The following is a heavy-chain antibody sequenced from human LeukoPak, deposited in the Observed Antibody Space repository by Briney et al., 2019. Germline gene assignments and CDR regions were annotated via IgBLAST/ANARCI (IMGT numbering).Heavy chain of an antibody. CDR1: GFTFSSYA. Sequence: GASLRLYCAASGFTFSSYAMSWVRQAPGRGLELVSAISGSGGSTYYADSVKGRFTISRDNSKNTLYLQMNSLRAEDTAVYYCAKDFGGSHPHYFDYWGQGTLVTVSS. V-gene: IGHV3-23*01. CDR3: AKDFGGSHPHYFDY. J-gene: IGHJ4*02. D-gene: IGHD1-26*01. CDR2: ISGSGGST.